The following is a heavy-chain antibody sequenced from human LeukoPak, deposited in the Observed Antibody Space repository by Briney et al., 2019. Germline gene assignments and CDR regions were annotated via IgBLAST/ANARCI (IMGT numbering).Heavy chain of an antibody. J-gene: IGHJ5*02. CDR3: AKDGLTHDWFDP. CDR1: GFTFSSYW. V-gene: IGHV3-7*01. CDR2: IKQDGSEK. Sequence: GGSLRLSCAASGFTFSSYWMSWVRQAPGKGLEWVANIKQDGSEKYYVDSVKGRFTISRDNSKNTLYLQMNSLRAEDTAVYYCAKDGLTHDWFDPWGQGTLVTVSS. D-gene: IGHD4-23*01.